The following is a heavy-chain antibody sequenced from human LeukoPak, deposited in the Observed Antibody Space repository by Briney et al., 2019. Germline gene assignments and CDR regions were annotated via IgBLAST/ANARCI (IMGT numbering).Heavy chain of an antibody. CDR2: IYYSGST. Sequence: PPETLSLTCTVSGGSISSYCWSWIRQPPGKGLEWIGYIYYSGSTNYNPSLKSRVTISVDTSKNQFSLKLSSVTAADTAVYYCARGPRDSSSWYLNYWGQGTLVAVSS. J-gene: IGHJ4*02. D-gene: IGHD6-13*01. CDR3: ARGPRDSSSWYLNY. V-gene: IGHV4-59*12. CDR1: GGSISSYC.